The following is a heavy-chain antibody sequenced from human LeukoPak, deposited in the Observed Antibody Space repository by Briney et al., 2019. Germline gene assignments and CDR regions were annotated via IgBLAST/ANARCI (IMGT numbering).Heavy chain of an antibody. CDR3: ARDFSGY. CDR2: IYSGGST. Sequence: PGGSLRLSCAVSGATVNSNYMSWVRQAPGKGLEWVSVIYSGGSTYYGDSVKGRFTISRDISKNTLYLQMNDLRAEDTAVYYCARDFSGYWGQGTLVTVSS. V-gene: IGHV3-66*01. J-gene: IGHJ4*01. D-gene: IGHD3-10*01. CDR1: GATVNSNY.